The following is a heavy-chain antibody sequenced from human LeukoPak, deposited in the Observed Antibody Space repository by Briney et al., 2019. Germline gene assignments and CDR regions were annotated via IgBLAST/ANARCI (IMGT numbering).Heavy chain of an antibody. D-gene: IGHD6-19*01. CDR2: ISGSGGST. CDR1: GFTFSNYA. Sequence: GGSLRLSCAASGFTFSNYAMSWVRQAPGKGLEWVSAISGSGGSTYYADSVKGRFTISRDNSKNTLYLQMNSLRAEDTAVYYCAKDRGSGWYSQVLLDYWGQGTLVTVSS. J-gene: IGHJ4*02. CDR3: AKDRGSGWYSQVLLDY. V-gene: IGHV3-23*01.